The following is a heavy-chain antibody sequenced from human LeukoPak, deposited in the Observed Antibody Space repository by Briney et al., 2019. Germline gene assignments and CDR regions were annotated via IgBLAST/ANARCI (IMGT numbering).Heavy chain of an antibody. CDR2: IYSGGST. D-gene: IGHD4-17*01. CDR3: ARETTVIREWYFDL. J-gene: IGHJ2*01. Sequence: GGSLRLSCAASGFTVSSNYMSWVRQAPGKGLEWVSVIYSGGSTYYADSVKGRFTISRDNSKNTLYLQMNSLRAGDTGVYYCARETTVIREWYFDLWGRGTLVTVAS. V-gene: IGHV3-66*01. CDR1: GFTVSSNY.